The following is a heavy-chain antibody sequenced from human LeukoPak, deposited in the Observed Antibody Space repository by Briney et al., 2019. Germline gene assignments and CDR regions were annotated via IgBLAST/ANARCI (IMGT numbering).Heavy chain of an antibody. D-gene: IGHD6-19*01. CDR1: GFSPTTSGVG. V-gene: IGHV2-5*02. J-gene: IGHJ4*02. Sequence: SGPTLVKPTQTLTLTCTFSGFSPTTSGVGVGWIRQPPGKALEWLAVIYWDDEKRYSPSLKSRLTITKDTSRNQVVLTMTNMDPVDTGTYHCAHRRTLAGLHTSYWGQGSLVTVSS. CDR2: IYWDDEK. CDR3: AHRRTLAGLHTSY.